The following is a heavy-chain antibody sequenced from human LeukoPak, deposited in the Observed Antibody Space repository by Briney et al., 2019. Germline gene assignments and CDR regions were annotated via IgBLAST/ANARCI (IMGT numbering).Heavy chain of an antibody. D-gene: IGHD2-2*01. J-gene: IGHJ6*02. CDR2: ISGSGGST. CDR1: GFTFSXXX. Sequence: XASGFTFSXXXXXWVRXAPGXXXEXXXAISGSGGSTYYADSVKGRFTISRDNSKNTLYLQMNSLRAEDTAVYYCAKVGRVVPAAPRDYYYGMDVWGQGTTVTVSS. CDR3: AKVGRVVPAAPRDYYYGMDV. V-gene: IGHV3-23*01.